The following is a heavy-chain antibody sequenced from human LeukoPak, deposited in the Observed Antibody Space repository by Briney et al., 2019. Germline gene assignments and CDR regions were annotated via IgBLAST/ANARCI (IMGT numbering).Heavy chain of an antibody. V-gene: IGHV3-20*04. CDR3: ARDYDYGAYPGY. Sequence: PGGCLRLSCVASGFSLRSDWVHWVRHAPGKGLGWVCGIRWKGGMTGLAESVKGRFTISREKAKNSLYLQMNSLRAEDTALYYCARDYDYGAYPGYWGQGTLVTVSS. J-gene: IGHJ4*02. CDR2: IRWKGGMT. D-gene: IGHD4-17*01. CDR1: GFSLRSDW.